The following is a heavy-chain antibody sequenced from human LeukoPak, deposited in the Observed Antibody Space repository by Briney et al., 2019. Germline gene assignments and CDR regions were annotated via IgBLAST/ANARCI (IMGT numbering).Heavy chain of an antibody. CDR1: GGSISSGGYS. CDR3: ARVTPDTGYYYDSSGYSFDY. J-gene: IGHJ4*02. D-gene: IGHD3-22*01. V-gene: IGHV4-30-2*01. CDR2: IYHSGSI. Sequence: PSETLSLTCAVSGGSISSGGYSWSWIRQPPGKGLEWIGYIYHSGSIYYNPSLKSRVTISVDRSKNQSSLKLSSVTAADTAVYYCARVTPDTGYYYDSSGYSFDYWGQGTLVTVSS.